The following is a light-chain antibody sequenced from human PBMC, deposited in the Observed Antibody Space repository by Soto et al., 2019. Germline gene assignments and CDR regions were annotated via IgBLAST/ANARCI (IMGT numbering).Light chain of an antibody. V-gene: IGKV1-5*03. CDR2: KAS. Sequence: DIQMTQSPSTLSASVGDRVTITCRASQSISWWLAWYQQKPGKAPKLLIYKASSLESGVPSRFSGSGSGTEFTLTISSLQPDDFATYYCQQYNSYETFGQGTKVDIK. CDR1: QSISWW. CDR3: QQYNSYET. J-gene: IGKJ1*01.